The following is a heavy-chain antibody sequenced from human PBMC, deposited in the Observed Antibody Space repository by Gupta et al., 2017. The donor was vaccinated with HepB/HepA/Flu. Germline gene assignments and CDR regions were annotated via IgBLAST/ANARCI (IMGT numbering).Heavy chain of an antibody. Sequence: EVQLLESGGGLVQTGGSLRLSCAASGFTFSSHAMSWVRQAPGKGLAWASSSTISGHTTYYADSVKVWFTIYRDNSTIKVFLQMNSVRVDYSSVYYCANDIRPIDYWGQGTLVTVSS. CDR2: STISGHTT. V-gene: IGHV3-23*01. CDR3: ANDIRPIDY. J-gene: IGHJ4*02. CDR1: GFTFSSHA.